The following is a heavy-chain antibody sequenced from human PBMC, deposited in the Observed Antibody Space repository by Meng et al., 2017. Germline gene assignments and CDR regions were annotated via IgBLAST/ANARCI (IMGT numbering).Heavy chain of an antibody. V-gene: IGHV3-66*02. Sequence: GGSLRLSCAASGFTVSRNYMRWVRQAPGKGLDWVSVIYSGGSTYYADSVKCRFTISRDNSKNTLYLQMNSLRAEDTAVYYCASISRTRAHGMDVWGQGTTVTVSS. CDR1: GFTVSRNY. J-gene: IGHJ6*02. CDR2: IYSGGST. D-gene: IGHD1-1*01. CDR3: ASISRTRAHGMDV.